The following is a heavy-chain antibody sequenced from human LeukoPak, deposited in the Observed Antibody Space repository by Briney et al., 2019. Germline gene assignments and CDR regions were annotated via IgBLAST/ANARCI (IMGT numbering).Heavy chain of an antibody. D-gene: IGHD3-22*01. CDR1: GFAFTNYG. CDR3: ARDQSYYYDSSGYHDY. CDR2: IWSDGNTK. J-gene: IGHJ4*02. V-gene: IGHV3-33*01. Sequence: PGGSLRLSCAASGFAFTNYGMHWVRQAPGKGLEWVAVIWSDGNTKYNADSVEGRFTISRDNSKNTLYLQMNSLRAEDTAVYYCARDQSYYYDSSGYHDYWGQGTLVTVSS.